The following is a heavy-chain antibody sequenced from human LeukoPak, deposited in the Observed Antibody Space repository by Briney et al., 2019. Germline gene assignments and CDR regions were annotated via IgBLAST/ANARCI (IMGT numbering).Heavy chain of an antibody. CDR3: ARARDTAFDY. D-gene: IGHD5-18*01. CDR2: ISAYTGNT. Sequence: ASVKVSCKASGYTFTSYDISWARQAPGQGLEWMGWISAYTGNTNYAQKLQGRVTMTTDTSTSTAYMELRSLRSDDTAVYYCARARDTAFDYWGQGTLVTVSS. CDR1: GYTFTSYD. J-gene: IGHJ4*02. V-gene: IGHV1-18*01.